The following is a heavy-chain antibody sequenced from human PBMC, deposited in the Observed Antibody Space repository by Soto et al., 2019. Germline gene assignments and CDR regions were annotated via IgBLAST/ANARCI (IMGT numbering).Heavy chain of an antibody. Sequence: QVQLVQSGAEVKKPGSSVKVSCKASGGTFSSSAIRWVRLAPGQGLEWMGGILPIFGTADYAQKFQGRVRITAEQATSTAYLELSSLRSEDTAGYYCARHSTGHGDYLDGCWGQGTLVTVSS. CDR3: ARHSTGHGDYLDGC. V-gene: IGHV1-69*12. J-gene: IGHJ4*02. CDR1: GGTFSSSA. CDR2: ILPIFGTA. D-gene: IGHD4-17*01.